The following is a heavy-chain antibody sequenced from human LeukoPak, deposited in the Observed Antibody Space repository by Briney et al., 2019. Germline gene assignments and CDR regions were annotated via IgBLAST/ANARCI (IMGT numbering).Heavy chain of an antibody. Sequence: SGPALVKPTQTLTLTCTFSGFSLSTSGMCVNWIRQPPGKALEWLARIDWDDDKYYNTSLKTRLTISKDTSKNQVVLTMTNMDPVDTATYYCARMQRTAPGRGYYYYTMGVWGQGTTVTVSS. CDR2: IDWDDDK. D-gene: IGHD6-13*01. J-gene: IGHJ6*02. V-gene: IGHV2-70*11. CDR1: GFSLSTSGMC. CDR3: ARMQRTAPGRGYYYYTMGV.